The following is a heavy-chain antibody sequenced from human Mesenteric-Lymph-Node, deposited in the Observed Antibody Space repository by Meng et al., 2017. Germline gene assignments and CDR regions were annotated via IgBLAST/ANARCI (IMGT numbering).Heavy chain of an antibody. CDR1: GFTFSSYE. V-gene: IGHV3-48*03. D-gene: IGHD1-26*01. J-gene: IGHJ4*02. Sequence: GGSLRLSCAASGFTFSSYEMNWVRQAPGKGLEWVSYISSSGSTIYYADSVKGRFTISRDNAKNSLCLQMNSLGTEDTAVYYCAKVGGTFDYWGQGTLVTVSS. CDR2: ISSSGSTI. CDR3: AKVGGTFDY.